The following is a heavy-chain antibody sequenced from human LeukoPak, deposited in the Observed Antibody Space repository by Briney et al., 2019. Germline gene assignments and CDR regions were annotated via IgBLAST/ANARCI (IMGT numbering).Heavy chain of an antibody. V-gene: IGHV3-30*04. CDR2: ISYDGSIK. D-gene: IGHD1-1*01. CDR1: GFTFSSYA. J-gene: IGHJ4*02. Sequence: GRSLRLSCAASGFTFSSYAMHWVRQAPGKGLEWVAVISYDGSIKYYADSVKGRFTISRDNSKNTLYLQMNSLRAEDTAVYYCAREYMGGKGDYWGQGTLVTVSS. CDR3: AREYMGGKGDY.